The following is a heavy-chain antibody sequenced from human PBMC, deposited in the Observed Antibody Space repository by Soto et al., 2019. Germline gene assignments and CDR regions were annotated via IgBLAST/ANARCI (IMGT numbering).Heavy chain of an antibody. CDR1: GGSISSGGYY. CDR2: IYYSGST. V-gene: IGHV4-31*03. CDR3: AREAMTTVNYYYHGMDV. Sequence: PSETLSLTCTVSGGSISSGGYYWSWIRQHPGKGLEWIGYIYYSGSTYYNPSLKSRVTISVDTSKNQFSLKLSSVTAADTAVYYCAREAMTTVNYYYHGMDVWGQGTTVTV. D-gene: IGHD4-17*01. J-gene: IGHJ6*02.